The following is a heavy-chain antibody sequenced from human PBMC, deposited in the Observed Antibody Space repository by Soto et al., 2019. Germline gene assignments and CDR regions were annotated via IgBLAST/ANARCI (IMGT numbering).Heavy chain of an antibody. D-gene: IGHD1-1*01. CDR3: ARAGFERLYFDQ. V-gene: IGHV3-53*01. CDR1: GFTVTNSY. Sequence: VQLVESGGDLIQPGGSLRLSCAASGFTVTNSYMAWVHQAPGKGLEWVSVVYTSGRTYHADSVKGRFTVSRDISTNMFFLQMNKLSAEDMATYYCARAGFERLYFDQWGRGTLVTVSS. CDR2: VYTSGRT. J-gene: IGHJ4*02.